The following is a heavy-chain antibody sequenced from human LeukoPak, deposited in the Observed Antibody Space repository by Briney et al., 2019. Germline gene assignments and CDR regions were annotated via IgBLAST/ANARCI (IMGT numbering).Heavy chain of an antibody. CDR1: GGSISSYY. CDR2: IYTSGRT. J-gene: IGHJ5*02. Sequence: PSETLSLTCTVSGGSISSYYWSWIRQPAGKGLEWIGRIYTSGRTNYNPSLKSRVTMSVDTSKNQFSLNRRSVTAADTAVYYCAREVYSSSYNWFDPWGQGTLVTVSS. V-gene: IGHV4-4*07. D-gene: IGHD6-6*01. CDR3: AREVYSSSYNWFDP.